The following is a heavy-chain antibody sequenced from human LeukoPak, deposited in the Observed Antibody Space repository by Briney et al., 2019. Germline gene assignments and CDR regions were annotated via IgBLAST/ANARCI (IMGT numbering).Heavy chain of an antibody. V-gene: IGHV4-39*01. D-gene: IGHD6-19*01. CDR3: ATSYSGGYYYDY. CDR2: ISYSGST. CDR1: GGSISSSSYY. Sequence: SETLSLTCTVSGGSISSSSYYWVWIRQPPGKGLEWIGSISYSGSTYSNPSLKSRVTISVDTSKNQFSLKLSSVTAADTAVYFCATSYSGGYYYDYWGQGTLVTVSS. J-gene: IGHJ4*02.